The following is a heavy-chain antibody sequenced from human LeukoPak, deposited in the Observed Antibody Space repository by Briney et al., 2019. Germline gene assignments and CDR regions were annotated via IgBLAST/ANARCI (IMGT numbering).Heavy chain of an antibody. CDR2: IKFDGSLA. CDR1: GLTFNTYW. V-gene: IGHV3-74*01. Sequence: GGSLRLSCGASGLTFNTYWIHWVRQAPRKGLVWVSQIKFDGSLASYADSVKGRFTISRDNTKNTLYLQMNSLRSEDTGVYYCVTGHYDSRMYFDLWGRGTLVIVSS. CDR3: VTGHYDSRMYFDL. D-gene: IGHD3-16*01. J-gene: IGHJ2*01.